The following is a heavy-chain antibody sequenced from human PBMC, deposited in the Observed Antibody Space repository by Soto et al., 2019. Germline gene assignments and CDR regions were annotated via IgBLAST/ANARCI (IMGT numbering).Heavy chain of an antibody. V-gene: IGHV3-23*01. CDR1: GFTFSSYA. Sequence: PGGSLRLSCAASGFTFSSYAMSWVRQAPGTGLEWVSSIRASGGGTYYADSVKGRFTISRDNSKNTLYLQMNSLRAEDTAVYYCARNRYSYGYTYYYYGMDVWGQGTTVTVSS. J-gene: IGHJ6*02. D-gene: IGHD5-18*01. CDR2: IRASGGGT. CDR3: ARNRYSYGYTYYYYGMDV.